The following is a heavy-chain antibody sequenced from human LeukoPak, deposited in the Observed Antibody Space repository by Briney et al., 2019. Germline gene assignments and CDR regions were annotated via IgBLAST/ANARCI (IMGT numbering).Heavy chain of an antibody. CDR2: LSGDGSST. V-gene: IGHV3-74*03. D-gene: IGHD3-16*01. Sequence: GGSLRLSRVASGFTFSTYWMHWVRQAPGKGLLWVSRLSGDGSSTAYADSVKGRFSISRDNAKSTVYLEMNSLRAEDTAVYYCSRSLLGGADHWGQGTLVTVSS. CDR3: SRSLLGGADH. J-gene: IGHJ4*02. CDR1: GFTFSTYW.